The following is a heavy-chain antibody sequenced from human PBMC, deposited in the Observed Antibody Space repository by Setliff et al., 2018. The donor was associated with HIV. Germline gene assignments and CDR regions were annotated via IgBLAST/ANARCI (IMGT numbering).Heavy chain of an antibody. CDR1: GYTFTSYD. V-gene: IGHV1-8*01. CDR3: ARWAWDSSGYYYWFDP. J-gene: IGHJ5*02. CDR2: MNPESGNT. Sequence: ASVKVSCKASGYTFTSYDINWVRQATGQGLEWMGWMNPESGNTGYAQKFQGGVTMTRNTSISTAYMELSSLRSEDTAVYYCARWAWDSSGYYYWFDPWGQGTLVTVSS. D-gene: IGHD3-22*01.